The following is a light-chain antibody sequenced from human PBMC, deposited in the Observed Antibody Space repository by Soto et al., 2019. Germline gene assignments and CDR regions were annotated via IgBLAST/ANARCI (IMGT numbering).Light chain of an antibody. CDR2: TAS. CDR1: HNIVSY. Sequence: DIQMTQSPFSLSASVGDRVTITCRASHNIVSYLNWYQQTPGTAPKLLIYTASNLQSGVPSRFSGRGSGTDFTLTISTLQPEDFATYYCQQSYSTPWTFGQGTKVEIK. CDR3: QQSYSTPWT. J-gene: IGKJ1*01. V-gene: IGKV1-39*01.